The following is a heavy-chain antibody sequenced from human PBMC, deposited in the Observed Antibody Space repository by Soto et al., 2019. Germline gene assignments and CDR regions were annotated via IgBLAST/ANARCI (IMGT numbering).Heavy chain of an antibody. CDR2: FDPEDGET. CDR1: GHRLTELS. CDR3: AAGGTRWLHSPFDY. D-gene: IGHD5-12*01. V-gene: IGHV1-24*01. Sequence: QVQVVQSGAEVKKPGASVKVSCKVSGHRLTELSMHWVRQAPGKGLEWMGGFDPEDGETIYAQKFQGRVTMTEDTSTDTAYMELSSLSSEDTAVYYCAAGGTRWLHSPFDYWGQGTLVTVSS. J-gene: IGHJ4*02.